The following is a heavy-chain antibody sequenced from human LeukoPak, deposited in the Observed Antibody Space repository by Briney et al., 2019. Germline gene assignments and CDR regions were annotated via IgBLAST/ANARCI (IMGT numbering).Heavy chain of an antibody. J-gene: IGHJ4*02. CDR3: ARDITIFGVVIADY. CDR1: GFTFSSYA. Sequence: PGGSLRLSCAASGFTFSSYAMSWVRQAPGKGLEWVSAISGSGGNTYYADSVKGRFTISRDNSKNTLYLQMNSLRGEDTAVYYCARDITIFGVVIADYWGQGTLVTVSS. V-gene: IGHV3-23*01. CDR2: ISGSGGNT. D-gene: IGHD3-3*01.